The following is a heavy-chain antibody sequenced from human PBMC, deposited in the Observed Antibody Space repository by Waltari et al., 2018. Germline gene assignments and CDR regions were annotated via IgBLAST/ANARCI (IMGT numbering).Heavy chain of an antibody. CDR1: GFPFSMYT. CDR2: IYPSESTT. J-gene: IGHJ4*02. V-gene: IGHV3-23*05. Sequence: EVQLLESGGGLVQPGGSLRLPWGASGFPFSMYTMSWVRQAPGKGPEWVSGIYPSESTTFYADSVKGRFTISRDNSKNTVYLQLNNLRAEDTAIYYCASHVDRAPWGQGTLVTVSS. CDR3: ASHVDRAP. D-gene: IGHD5-18*01.